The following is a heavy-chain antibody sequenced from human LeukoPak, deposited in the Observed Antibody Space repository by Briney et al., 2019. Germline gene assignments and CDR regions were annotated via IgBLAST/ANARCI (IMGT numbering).Heavy chain of an antibody. V-gene: IGHV3-66*01. CDR3: ASSKLLWFGEYFDY. CDR1: GFTVSSNY. J-gene: IGHJ4*02. D-gene: IGHD3-10*01. Sequence: GGSLRLSCAASGFTVSSNYMSWVRQAPGKGLEGVSVIYSGGSTYYADSVKGRFTISRDNSKNTLYLQMNSLRAADTAVYYCASSKLLWFGEYFDYWGQGTLVTVSS. CDR2: IYSGGST.